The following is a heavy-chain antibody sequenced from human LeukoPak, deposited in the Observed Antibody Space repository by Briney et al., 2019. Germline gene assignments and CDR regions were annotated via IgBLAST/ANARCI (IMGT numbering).Heavy chain of an antibody. CDR2: IYYSGST. D-gene: IGHD3-16*02. J-gene: IGHJ4*02. CDR1: GGSISSSSYY. Sequence: PSETLSLTCTVSGGSISSSSYYWGWIRQPPGKGLEWIGNIYYSGSTYYNPSLKSRVTVSVDTSKNQFSLKLSSVTAADTAVYYCARGDYVWGSYRLIDYWGQGTLVTVSS. V-gene: IGHV4-39*01. CDR3: ARGDYVWGSYRLIDY.